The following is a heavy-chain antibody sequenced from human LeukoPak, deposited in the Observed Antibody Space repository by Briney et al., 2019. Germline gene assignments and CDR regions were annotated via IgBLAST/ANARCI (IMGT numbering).Heavy chain of an antibody. CDR3: VTQQGGNPAY. CDR2: IGSSGNPI. Sequence: GGSLRLSCAASGFTFSSYSMNWVRQAPGKGLEWLSYIGSSGNPIYYADSVKGRFTISRDNAKNMLYLQVNSLRAEDTAVYYCVTQQGGNPAYWGQGTLVTVSS. CDR1: GFTFSSYS. V-gene: IGHV3-48*04. D-gene: IGHD1-14*01. J-gene: IGHJ4*02.